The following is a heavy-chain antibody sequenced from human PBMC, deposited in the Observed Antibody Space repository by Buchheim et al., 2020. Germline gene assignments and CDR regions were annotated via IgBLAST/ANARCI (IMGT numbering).Heavy chain of an antibody. CDR1: GDSIRSGGYY. D-gene: IGHD5-24*01. CDR2: MYYSGTT. CDR3: ARRDGFNQVFDF. Sequence: QVLLQESGPGLVKPSQTLSLTCSVSGDSIRSGGYYWSWIRQHPGKGLEWIGYMYYSGTTYYNPSLRSRVTITLDTAQNQLSLKLNSVTAADTAVYYCARRDGFNQVFDFWGRGTL. V-gene: IGHV4-31*03. J-gene: IGHJ4*02.